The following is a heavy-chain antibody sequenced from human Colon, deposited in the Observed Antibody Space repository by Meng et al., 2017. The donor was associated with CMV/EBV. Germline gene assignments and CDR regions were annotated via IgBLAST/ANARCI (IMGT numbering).Heavy chain of an antibody. V-gene: IGHV3-53*01. CDR2: IFSGGTT. CDR3: AREGYPGSGTYRHLWVYFDS. D-gene: IGHD3-10*01. J-gene: IGHJ4*02. Sequence: GESLKISCAASGFTFSDYYMSWIRQAPGKGLECISVIFSGGTTYYADSVKGRFTISRDNSENTVYLQMNNLRVEDTAVYYCAREGYPGSGTYRHLWVYFDSWGQGTLVTVSS. CDR1: GFTFSDYY.